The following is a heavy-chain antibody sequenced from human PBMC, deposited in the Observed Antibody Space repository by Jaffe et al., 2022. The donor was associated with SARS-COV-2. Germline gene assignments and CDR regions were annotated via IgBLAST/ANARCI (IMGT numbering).Heavy chain of an antibody. CDR3: TTQGLDGSTGYYYYGMDV. J-gene: IGHJ6*02. V-gene: IGHV3-15*01. Sequence: EVQLVESGGGLVKPGGSLRLSCAASGFTFSNAWMSWVRQAPGKGLEWVGRIKSKTDGGTTDYAAPVKGRFTISRDDSKNTLYLQMNSLKTEDTAVYYCTTQGLDGSTGYYYYGMDVWGQGTTVTVSS. D-gene: IGHD4-17*01. CDR1: GFTFSNAW. CDR2: IKSKTDGGTT.